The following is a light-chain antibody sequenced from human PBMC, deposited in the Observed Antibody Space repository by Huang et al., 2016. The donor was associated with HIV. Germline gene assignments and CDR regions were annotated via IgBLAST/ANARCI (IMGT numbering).Light chain of an antibody. J-gene: IGKJ4*01. V-gene: IGKV3-11*01. CDR3: QQRRSWPLT. CDR1: QTIGIY. Sequence: EVVLTQSPPTLSLFPGETATLSCRARQTIGIYGAWYQQKPGQLPRLLIYYGSNRAAGVPARISGAGSGTTFTLTISGLESEDFGVYYCQQRRSWPLTFGGGTKVEI. CDR2: YGS.